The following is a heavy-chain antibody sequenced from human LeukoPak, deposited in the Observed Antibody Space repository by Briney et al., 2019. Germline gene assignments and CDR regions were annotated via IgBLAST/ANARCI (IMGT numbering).Heavy chain of an antibody. J-gene: IGHJ4*02. CDR1: GFTFSSYA. CDR2: ISGSGTST. Sequence: GGSLRLSCAASGFTFSSYAMNWVRQAPGKGLEWVSTISGSGTSTYYADSVKGRFTISRDNSKNTLYLQMNSLRAEDTAIYYCAKAYGSGSCYPDYWGQGTLVTVSS. D-gene: IGHD3-10*01. V-gene: IGHV3-23*01. CDR3: AKAYGSGSCYPDY.